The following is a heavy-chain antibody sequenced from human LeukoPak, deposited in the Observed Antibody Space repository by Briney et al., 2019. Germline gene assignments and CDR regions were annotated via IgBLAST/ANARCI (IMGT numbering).Heavy chain of an antibody. J-gene: IGHJ6*03. CDR3: VRDRSLGSQFYYYIDV. D-gene: IGHD3-10*01. CDR1: GFTFTSCA. V-gene: IGHV3-48*01. CDR2: ISSSSANI. Sequence: GGSLRLSCTASGFTFTSCAMNWVRQAPGKGLEWVSYISSSSANIHYADSVKGRFTVSRDNARNSLYLQMNSLTAEDTAVYYCVRDRSLGSQFYYYIDVWGTGTTVTVSS.